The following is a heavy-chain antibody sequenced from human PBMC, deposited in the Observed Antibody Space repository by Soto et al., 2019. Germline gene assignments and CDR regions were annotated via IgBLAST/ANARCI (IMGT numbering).Heavy chain of an antibody. Sequence: QVQLVESGGGVVQPGRSLRVSCAASGFTFSNYAMHWVRQAPGKGLEWVAVVSYDGSKQFYADSVEGRFTISRDSSKSTVYLHMGNLRDEDTAVYFCVRDRVYFYEHSGYYNFDYWGQGTLVTVSS. CDR3: VRDRVYFYEHSGYYNFDY. J-gene: IGHJ4*02. V-gene: IGHV3-30-3*01. CDR1: GFTFSNYA. CDR2: VSYDGSKQ. D-gene: IGHD3-22*01.